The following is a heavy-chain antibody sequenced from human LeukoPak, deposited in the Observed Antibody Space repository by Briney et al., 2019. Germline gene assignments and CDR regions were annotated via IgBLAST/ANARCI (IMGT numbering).Heavy chain of an antibody. CDR1: GFTFSSYA. V-gene: IGHV3-23*01. Sequence: GGSLRLSCAASGFTFSSYAMNWVRQAPGKGLEWVSGISGSGGATYYADSVKGRFTISRDNSKNTLYLQMNNLRAEDTAVYYCAKSGGNVKGYWGQGTLVTVSS. CDR3: AKSGGNVKGY. D-gene: IGHD4-23*01. J-gene: IGHJ4*02. CDR2: ISGSGGAT.